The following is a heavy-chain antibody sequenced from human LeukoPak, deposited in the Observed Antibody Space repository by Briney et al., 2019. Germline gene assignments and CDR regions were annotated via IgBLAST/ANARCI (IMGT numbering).Heavy chain of an antibody. D-gene: IGHD6-19*01. CDR2: ISTSGSTI. Sequence: PGGSLRLSCVASGFPFSSYEMTWVRQAPGKGLEWVSYISTSGSTINYADSVKGRFTISRDNARNSLYLQMNSLRAEDTAVYYCAKSIPTITVAVSTRQWGQGTLVTVSS. CDR3: AKSIPTITVAVSTRQ. CDR1: GFPFSSYE. V-gene: IGHV3-48*03. J-gene: IGHJ4*02.